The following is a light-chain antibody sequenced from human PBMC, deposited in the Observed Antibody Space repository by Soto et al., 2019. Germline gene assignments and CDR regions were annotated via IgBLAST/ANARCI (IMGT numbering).Light chain of an antibody. J-gene: IGKJ2*01. CDR1: QTISRY. CDR3: QQSYSTRYT. V-gene: IGKV1-39*01. CDR2: AES. Sequence: DIQMTQSPSSLSASVGDRVTITCRASQTISRYLNWYQQKPGKAPKILMYAESNLQSGVPSRFSGGGSGTDFNLSISSLQPGDSATYYCQQSYSTRYTFGQGTKLEIK.